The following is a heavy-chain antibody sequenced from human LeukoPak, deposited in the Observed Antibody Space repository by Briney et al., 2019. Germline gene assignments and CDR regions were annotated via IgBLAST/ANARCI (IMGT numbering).Heavy chain of an antibody. CDR3: ARAGHYGSGSGAFDI. J-gene: IGHJ3*02. CDR1: GGSISSYY. D-gene: IGHD3-10*01. Sequence: SETLSLTCTVSGGSISSYYWSWIRQPPGKGLEWIGYIYYSGSTNYNPSLKSRVTISVDTSKNQFSLKLSSVTAADTAVYYCARAGHYGSGSGAFDIWGQGTMVTVSS. V-gene: IGHV4-59*01. CDR2: IYYSGST.